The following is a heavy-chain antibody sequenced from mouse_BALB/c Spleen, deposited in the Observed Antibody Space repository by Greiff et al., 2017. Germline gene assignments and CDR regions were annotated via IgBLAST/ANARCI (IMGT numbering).Heavy chain of an antibody. CDR1: GFTFSSYA. D-gene: IGHD2-2*01. J-gene: IGHJ4*01. V-gene: IGHV5-9-3*01. Sequence: EVKLMESGGGLVKPGGSLKLSCAASGFTFSSYAMSWVRQTPEKRLEWVATISSGGSYTYYPDSVKGRFTISRDNAKNTLYLQMSSLRSEDTAMYYCARGGYDDAMDYWGQGTSVTVSS. CDR3: ARGGYDDAMDY. CDR2: ISSGGSYT.